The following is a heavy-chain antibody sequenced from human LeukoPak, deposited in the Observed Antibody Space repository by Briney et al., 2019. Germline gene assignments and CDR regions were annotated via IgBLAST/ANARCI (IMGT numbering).Heavy chain of an antibody. J-gene: IGHJ5*02. CDR1: GFTFSSYE. D-gene: IGHD3-22*01. V-gene: IGHV3-48*03. CDR2: ISSSGSTI. CDR3: ARVGYDSSGYDWFDP. Sequence: GGSLRLSCAASGFTFSSYEMNWVRQAPGKGLEWVSYISSSGSTIYYADSVKGRFTISRDNAQNSLYLQMSSLRAEDTAVYYCARVGYDSSGYDWFDPWGQGTLVTVSS.